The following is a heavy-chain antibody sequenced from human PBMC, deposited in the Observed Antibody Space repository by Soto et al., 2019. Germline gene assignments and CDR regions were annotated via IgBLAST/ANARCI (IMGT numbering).Heavy chain of an antibody. Sequence: SETLSLTCTVSGGSISSGDYYWSWIRQPPGKGLEWIGYIYYSGSTYYNPSLKSRVTISVDTSKNQFSLKLSSVTAADTAVYYCASANSGYYANWFDPWGQGNLVTVSS. V-gene: IGHV4-30-4*01. CDR1: GGSISSGDYY. CDR3: ASANSGYYANWFDP. CDR2: IYYSGST. D-gene: IGHD3-22*01. J-gene: IGHJ5*02.